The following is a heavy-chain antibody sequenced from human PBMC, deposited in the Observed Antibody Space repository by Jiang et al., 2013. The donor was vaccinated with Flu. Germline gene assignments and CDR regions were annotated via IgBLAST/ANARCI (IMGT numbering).Heavy chain of an antibody. D-gene: IGHD3-22*01. Sequence: GLVKPSETLSLTCTVSGGSISSYYWSWIRQPPGKGLEWIGYIYYSGSTNYNPSLKSRVTISVDTSKNQFSLKLSSVTAADTAVYYCASAFYDSSGPNFDYWGQGTLVTVSS. CDR1: GGSISSYY. J-gene: IGHJ4*02. V-gene: IGHV4-59*01. CDR2: IYYSGST. CDR3: ASAFYDSSGPNFDY.